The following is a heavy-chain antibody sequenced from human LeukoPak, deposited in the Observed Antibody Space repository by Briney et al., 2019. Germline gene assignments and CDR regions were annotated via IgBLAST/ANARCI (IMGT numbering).Heavy chain of an antibody. Sequence: SETLSLTCTVSGGSISSSSYYWGWIRQPPGKGLEWIGSIYYSGSTYYNPSLKSRVTISVDTSKNQFSLKLSSVTAADAAVYYCARQDRRDGTNCWGQGTLVTVSS. V-gene: IGHV4-39*01. CDR3: ARQDRRDGTNC. D-gene: IGHD1/OR15-1a*01. CDR1: GGSISSSSYY. CDR2: IYYSGST. J-gene: IGHJ4*02.